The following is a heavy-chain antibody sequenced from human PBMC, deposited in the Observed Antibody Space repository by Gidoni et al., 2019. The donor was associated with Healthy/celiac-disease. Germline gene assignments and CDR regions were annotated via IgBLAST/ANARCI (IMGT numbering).Heavy chain of an antibody. CDR1: GGTFSSYT. V-gene: IGHV1-69*02. CDR3: ASGLGGYGMDV. CDR2: IIPILGIA. Sequence: QVQLVQSGAEVKKPGSSGKVSCKASGGTFSSYTISWLRQAPGQGLEWMGRIIPILGIANYAQKFQGRVTITADKSTSTAYMELSSLRSEDTAVYYCASGLGGYGMDVWGQGTTVTVSS. D-gene: IGHD6-19*01. J-gene: IGHJ6*02.